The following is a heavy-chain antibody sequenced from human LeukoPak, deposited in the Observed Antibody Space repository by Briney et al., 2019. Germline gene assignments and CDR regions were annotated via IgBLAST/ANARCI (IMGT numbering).Heavy chain of an antibody. V-gene: IGHV4-34*01. CDR3: AGVGDNWFDP. J-gene: IGHJ5*02. CDR1: GGSFGGYY. Sequence: PSETLSLTCAVYGGSFGGYYWSWIRQPPGKGLEWIGEINHSGSTNYNPSLKSRVTISVDTSKNQFSLKLSSVTAADTAVYYCAGVGDNWFDPWGQGTLVTVSS. CDR2: INHSGST.